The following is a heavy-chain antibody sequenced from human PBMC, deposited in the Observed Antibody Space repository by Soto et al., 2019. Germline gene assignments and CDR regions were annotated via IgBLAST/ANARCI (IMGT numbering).Heavy chain of an antibody. Sequence: QLQLVESGGGVVQPGRALRLSCVASGFTFSSYGMHWVRQGPGXGXEWLXXISHDGSNKYYADSVKGQFTISRDRSKNTLXXXXXXXXXXXXXXXXXXXXXXXXXXAXDXXXXXMDVWGQGTTVTVSS. CDR1: GFTFSSYG. V-gene: IGHV3-30*03. CDR3: XXXXXXXXXAXDXXXXXMDV. J-gene: IGHJ6*02. D-gene: IGHD3-3*01. CDR2: ISHDGSNK.